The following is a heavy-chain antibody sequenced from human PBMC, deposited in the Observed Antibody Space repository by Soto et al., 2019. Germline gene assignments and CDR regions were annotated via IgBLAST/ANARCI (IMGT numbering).Heavy chain of an antibody. J-gene: IGHJ6*04. V-gene: IGHV1-8*01. CDR3: ARGFILAGFWDV. CDR2: MNPNSGNT. Sequence: ASVKVSCKASGYTFTSYDINWVRQATGQGLEWMGWMNPNSGNTGYAQKFRGRVTMTRNTSISTAYMELSSLRSEDTAVYYCARGFILAGFWDVWGKGTTVTVSS. CDR1: GYTFTSYD. D-gene: IGHD3-3*01.